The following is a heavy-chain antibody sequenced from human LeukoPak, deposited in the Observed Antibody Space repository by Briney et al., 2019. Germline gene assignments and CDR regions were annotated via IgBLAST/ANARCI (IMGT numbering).Heavy chain of an antibody. CDR1: GYTFTGYY. CDR2: INPNSGGT. CDR3: ARGGGSVRGAFDI. V-gene: IGHV1-2*02. Sequence: ASVKVSCKASGYTFTGYYMHWVRQAPGQGLEWMGWINPNSGGTNYAQKFQGRVTMTRDTSISTAYMELSRLRSDDTAVYYWARGGGSVRGAFDIWGQGTMVTVSS. D-gene: IGHD3-16*01. J-gene: IGHJ3*02.